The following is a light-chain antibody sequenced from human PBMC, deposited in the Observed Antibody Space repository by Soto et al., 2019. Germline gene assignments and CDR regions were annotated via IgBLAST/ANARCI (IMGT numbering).Light chain of an antibody. CDR1: QDISDY. Sequence: DIHLTQSPSFVSAPVGDRVTITCRASQDISDYLAWYQQKPGKAPKVLIYAASTLLSGVPSRFSGSGSGTEFSLTISSLQPEDFATYYCQQLDSYPRTFGQGTKVDIK. CDR2: AAS. CDR3: QQLDSYPRT. J-gene: IGKJ1*01. V-gene: IGKV1-9*01.